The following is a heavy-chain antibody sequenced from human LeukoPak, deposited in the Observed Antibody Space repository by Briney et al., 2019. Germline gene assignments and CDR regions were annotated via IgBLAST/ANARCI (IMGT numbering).Heavy chain of an antibody. CDR3: ARVLGYSSGWYVNRIDY. J-gene: IGHJ4*02. CDR2: INPNSGGT. V-gene: IGHV1-2*02. D-gene: IGHD6-19*01. Sequence: ASVKVSCKASGYTFTGYYMHWVRQAPGQGLEWMGWINPNSGGTNYAQKFQGRVTMTRDTSISTAYMELSSLRSEDTAVYYCARVLGYSSGWYVNRIDYWGQGTLVTVSS. CDR1: GYTFTGYY.